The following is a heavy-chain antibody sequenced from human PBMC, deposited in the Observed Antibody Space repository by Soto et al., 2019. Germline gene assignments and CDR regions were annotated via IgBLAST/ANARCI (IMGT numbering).Heavy chain of an antibody. J-gene: IGHJ4*02. CDR3: AREGSYSAYNFAHGIQLWSFDF. D-gene: IGHD5-12*01. Sequence: SETLSLTCTVSGGSINTFYWSWVRQPAGKGLEWIGRIFSSGSTSFNPSLESRVAMSVDTSKNHFSPNLSSVTAADMAVYYCAREGSYSAYNFAHGIQLWSFDFWGQGALVTVSS. CDR2: IFSSGST. V-gene: IGHV4-4*07. CDR1: GGSINTFY.